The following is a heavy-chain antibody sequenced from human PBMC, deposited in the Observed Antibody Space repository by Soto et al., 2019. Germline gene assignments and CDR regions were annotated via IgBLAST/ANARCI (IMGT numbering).Heavy chain of an antibody. D-gene: IGHD3-10*01. J-gene: IGHJ4*02. CDR2: IFYSGTP. CDR3: GRGFDRYGAGSFYIY. CDR1: GGSIRGYY. Sequence: SETLSLTCTVSGGSIRGYYWSWIRQPPGKELELIGYIFYSGTPTYSPSFRSRVTISVDTSQNQFSLTLNTVTAADTAVYYCGRGFDRYGAGSFYIYWGPGTLVTVSS. V-gene: IGHV4-59*01.